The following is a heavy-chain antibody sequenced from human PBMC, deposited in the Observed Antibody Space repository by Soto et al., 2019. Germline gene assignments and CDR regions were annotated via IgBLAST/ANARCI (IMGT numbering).Heavy chain of an antibody. J-gene: IGHJ6*02. CDR1: GFTFSNYG. Sequence: GGSLRLSCAASGFTFSNYGIHWVRQAPGKGLEWVAVIWFDGSNKFYVDSVKGRFTISRDNSKNTLYLQMNSLRVEDTAVYYCARDRYSSSSGDYYYYYGTDFWGQGTAVTVSS. CDR3: ARDRYSSSSGDYYYYYGTDF. CDR2: IWFDGSNK. V-gene: IGHV3-33*01. D-gene: IGHD6-6*01.